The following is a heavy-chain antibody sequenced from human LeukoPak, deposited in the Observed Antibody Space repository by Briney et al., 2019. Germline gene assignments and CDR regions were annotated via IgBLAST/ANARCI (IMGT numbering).Heavy chain of an antibody. Sequence: GGSLRLSCPASGFIFNDFYMSWIHQAPGKGLEYISYISSSGNTISDAGSVKGLFTTSRDNAKNSLYLQMNSLRDEDTAVYYCARGVRGYSHGSRFDFWGQGTLVTVSS. CDR2: ISSSGNTI. V-gene: IGHV3-11*04. J-gene: IGHJ4*02. D-gene: IGHD5-18*01. CDR3: ARGVRGYSHGSRFDF. CDR1: GFIFNDFY.